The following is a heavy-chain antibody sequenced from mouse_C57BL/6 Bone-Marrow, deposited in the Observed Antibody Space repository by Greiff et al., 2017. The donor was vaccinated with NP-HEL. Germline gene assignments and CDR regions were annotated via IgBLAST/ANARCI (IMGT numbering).Heavy chain of an antibody. CDR2: INPNNGGT. D-gene: IGHD1-1*01. Sequence: EVKLVESGPELVKPGASVKISCKASGYTFTDYYMNWVKQSHGKSLEWIGDINPNNGGTSYNQKFKGKATLTVDKSSSTAYMELRSLTSEDSAVYYCARSTVVAPYWYFDVWGTGTTVTVSS. CDR3: ARSTVVAPYWYFDV. CDR1: GYTFTDYY. V-gene: IGHV1-26*01. J-gene: IGHJ1*03.